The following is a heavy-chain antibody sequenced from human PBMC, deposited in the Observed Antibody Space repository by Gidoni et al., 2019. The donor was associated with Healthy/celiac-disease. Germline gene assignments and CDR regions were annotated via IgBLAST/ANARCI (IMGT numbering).Heavy chain of an antibody. CDR1: GFTFSNAW. Sequence: EVQLVESGGGWGKPGGSLRLSCAASGFTFSNAWMSWVRQAPGKGLEWVGRIKSKTDGGTTDYAAPVKGRFTISRDDSKNTLYLQMTSLKTEDTAVYYCTTAALAARPKEYYYYGMDVWGQGTTVTVSS. J-gene: IGHJ6*02. CDR3: TTAALAARPKEYYYYGMDV. V-gene: IGHV3-15*01. D-gene: IGHD6-6*01. CDR2: IKSKTDGGTT.